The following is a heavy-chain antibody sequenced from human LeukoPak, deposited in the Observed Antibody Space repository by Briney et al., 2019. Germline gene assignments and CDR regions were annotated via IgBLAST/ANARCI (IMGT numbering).Heavy chain of an antibody. D-gene: IGHD1-26*01. CDR3: ARQLVGATLRSAFDI. CDR2: IYPGDSDT. Sequence: GESLKISCKGSGYSFTSYWIGWVRQMPGKGLEWMGIIYPGDSDTRYSPSFQGQVTISAGKSISTAYLQWSSLKASDTAMYYCARQLVGATLRSAFDIWGQGTMVTVSS. CDR1: GYSFTSYW. V-gene: IGHV5-51*01. J-gene: IGHJ3*02.